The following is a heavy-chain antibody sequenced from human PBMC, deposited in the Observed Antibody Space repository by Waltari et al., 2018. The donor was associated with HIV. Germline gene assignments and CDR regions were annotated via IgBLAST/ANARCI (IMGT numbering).Heavy chain of an antibody. CDR3: AKDDALYFDY. D-gene: IGHD2-8*01. V-gene: IGHV3-23*01. CDR1: GFTFKYYS. J-gene: IGHJ4*01. Sequence: EVQLLESGGGLVQPGGSLRLSCAASGFTFKYYSMTWVRQAPGKGPEWVSSIFGSGATTHYADSVKGRFTISRDNSKNTLFLQMNSLRAEDTATYYCAKDDALYFDYWGHGTLVTVSS. CDR2: IFGSGATT.